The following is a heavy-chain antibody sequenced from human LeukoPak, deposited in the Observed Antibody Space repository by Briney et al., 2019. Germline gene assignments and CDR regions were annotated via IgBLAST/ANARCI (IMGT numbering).Heavy chain of an antibody. J-gene: IGHJ4*02. Sequence: GGSLRLSCTASGFAFSNYAMNWVRQSPGKGLEWVSVIRSSGSGGSTYYADSVKGRFTISRDNAKNTLYLQMNSLRAEDTAIYYCAREIQAPGKTLDYWGQGALVTVSS. V-gene: IGHV3-23*01. CDR1: GFAFSNYA. CDR2: IRSSGSGGST. CDR3: AREIQAPGKTLDY.